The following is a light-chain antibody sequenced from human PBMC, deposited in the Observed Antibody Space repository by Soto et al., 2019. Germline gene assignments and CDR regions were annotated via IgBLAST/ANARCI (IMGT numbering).Light chain of an antibody. CDR3: HQYYTTPIT. V-gene: IGKV4-1*01. Sequence: DIVMTQSPDSLAVSLGERATINCKSSQSVLYSSNNKDYLAWYQQKPGQPPNLLIYCASTRESGVPDRFTGSGSVTDFTLTISSLQAEDVAVYYCHQYYTTPITFGQGTRLEIK. CDR2: CAS. J-gene: IGKJ5*01. CDR1: QSVLYSSNNKDY.